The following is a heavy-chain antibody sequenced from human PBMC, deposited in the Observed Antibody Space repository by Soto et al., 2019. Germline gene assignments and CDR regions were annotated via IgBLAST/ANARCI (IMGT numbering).Heavy chain of an antibody. CDR2: INHSGST. V-gene: IGHV4-34*01. J-gene: IGHJ5*02. CDR3: ARGQVYSSSWYNWFDP. Sequence: SETLSLTCAVYGGSFSGYYWSWIRQPPGKGLEWIGEINHSGSTNYNPSLKSRVTISVDTSKNQFSLKLSSVTAADTAVYYCARGQVYSSSWYNWFDPWXQGTLVTVSS. D-gene: IGHD6-13*01. CDR1: GGSFSGYY.